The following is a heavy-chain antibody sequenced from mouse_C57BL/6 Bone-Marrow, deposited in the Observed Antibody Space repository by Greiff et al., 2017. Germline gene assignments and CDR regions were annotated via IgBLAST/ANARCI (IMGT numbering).Heavy chain of an antibody. Sequence: DVQLQESGGDLVKPGGSLKLSCAASGFTFSSYGMSWVRQTPDKRLEWVATISSGGSYTYYPDSVKGRFTISRDNAKNTLYLQMSSLKSEDTAMYYCARPRYDGFAYWGQGTLVTVSA. J-gene: IGHJ3*01. D-gene: IGHD2-12*01. CDR1: GFTFSSYG. CDR2: ISSGGSYT. CDR3: ARPRYDGFAY. V-gene: IGHV5-6*01.